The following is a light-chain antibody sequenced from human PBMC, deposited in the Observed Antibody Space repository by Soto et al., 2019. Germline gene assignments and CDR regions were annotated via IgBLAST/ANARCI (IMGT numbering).Light chain of an antibody. J-gene: IGKJ4*01. CDR2: AAS. Sequence: DIQLTQSPSFLSASVGDRVTITCRASQGISSSLAWYQQKPGKAPNLLIYAASTLQSGVPSRFSGSGSGTEFTLTISSLQPEDFATYDCQQLNSYPLTFGGGTKVDIK. CDR1: QGISSS. V-gene: IGKV1-9*01. CDR3: QQLNSYPLT.